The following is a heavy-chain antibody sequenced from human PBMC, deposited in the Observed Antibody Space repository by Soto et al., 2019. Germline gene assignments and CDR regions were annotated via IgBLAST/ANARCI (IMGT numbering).Heavy chain of an antibody. CDR2: IKQDGSEK. J-gene: IGHJ4*02. CDR3: ARRSSGRLTTAWAPLDW. D-gene: IGHD2-15*01. CDR1: GFTFTTYW. Sequence: HPGGSLRLSCAASGFTFTTYWMTWVRQAPGKGLEWVANIKQDGSEKFYVGSVRGRFTISRDNAKNSMYLQMNSLRAEDTAVYYCARRSSGRLTTAWAPLDWWGQGTLLTV. V-gene: IGHV3-7*03.